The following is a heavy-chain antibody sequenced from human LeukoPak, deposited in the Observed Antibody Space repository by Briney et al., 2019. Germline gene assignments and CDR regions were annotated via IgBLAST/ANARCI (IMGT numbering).Heavy chain of an antibody. J-gene: IGHJ5*02. Sequence: PGGSLRLSCVASGFSLSSYAMSWVRQAPGKAPEWVSLVYSAGGIHYADSVQGRFFISRDISKNTLYLQMNNLKIEDTAVYRCVRDRAEGRPWVEFDPWGQGTVVTVSS. D-gene: IGHD3-16*01. V-gene: IGHV3-66*02. CDR2: VYSAGGI. CDR3: VRDRAEGRPWVEFDP. CDR1: GFSLSSYA.